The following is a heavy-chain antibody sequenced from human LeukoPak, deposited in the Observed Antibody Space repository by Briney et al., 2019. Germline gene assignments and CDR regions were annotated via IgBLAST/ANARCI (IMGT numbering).Heavy chain of an antibody. J-gene: IGHJ3*02. CDR1: GFTFSSYA. D-gene: IGHD2-21*02. Sequence: GGSLRLSCAASGFTFSSYAMHWVRQAPGKGLEWVAVISYDGSNKYYAVSVKGRFTISRDNSKNTLYLQMNSLRAEDTAVYYCARVGVVVTADAFDIWGQGTMVTVSS. CDR2: ISYDGSNK. CDR3: ARVGVVVTADAFDI. V-gene: IGHV3-30*04.